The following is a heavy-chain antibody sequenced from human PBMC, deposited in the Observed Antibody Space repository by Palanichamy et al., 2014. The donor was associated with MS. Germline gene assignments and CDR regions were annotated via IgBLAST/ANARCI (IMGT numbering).Heavy chain of an antibody. D-gene: IGHD5-18*01. CDR2: IWYDGSNK. J-gene: IGHJ4*02. CDR3: ARGGVEYSYGYLDY. V-gene: IGHV3-33*01. Sequence: QVQLGGVVGEAVVQPGRSLRLSCAASGFTVSSYGMHWVRQAPGKGLEWVAVIWYDGSNKYYADSVKGRFTISRDNSKNTLSLQMNSLRAEDTAVYYCARGGVEYSYGYLDYWGQGTLVTVSS. CDR1: GFTVSSYG.